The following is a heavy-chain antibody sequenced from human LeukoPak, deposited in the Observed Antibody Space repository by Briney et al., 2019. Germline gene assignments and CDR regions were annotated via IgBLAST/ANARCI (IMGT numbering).Heavy chain of an antibody. D-gene: IGHD5-24*01. CDR2: IWYNGRNQ. Sequence: GGSLRLSCAATGFTFSHFGMHWVRQAPGKGLEWVAVIWYNGRNQYYRDSVKGRFTISRDNFKNTLHLQMNSLRVEDTAMYYCVREGTSGNGDGYNSYDYWGQGTLVTLSS. CDR1: GFTFSHFG. J-gene: IGHJ4*02. CDR3: VREGTSGNGDGYNSYDY. V-gene: IGHV3-33*01.